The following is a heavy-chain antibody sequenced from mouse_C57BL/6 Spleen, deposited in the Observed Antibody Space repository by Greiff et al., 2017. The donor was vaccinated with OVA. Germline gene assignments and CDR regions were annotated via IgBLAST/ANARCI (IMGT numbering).Heavy chain of an antibody. D-gene: IGHD2-5*01. Sequence: VQLQQSGAELVKPGASVKMSCKASGYTFTSYWITWVKQRPGQGLEWIGDIYPGSGSTNYNEKFKSKATLTVDTSSSTAYMQLSSLTSEDSAVYYCARDYSNYGYFDYWGQGTTLTVSS. CDR1: GYTFTSYW. J-gene: IGHJ2*01. V-gene: IGHV1-55*01. CDR3: ARDYSNYGYFDY. CDR2: IYPGSGST.